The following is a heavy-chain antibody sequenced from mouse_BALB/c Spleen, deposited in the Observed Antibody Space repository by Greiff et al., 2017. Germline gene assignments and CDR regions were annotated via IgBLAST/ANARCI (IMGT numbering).Heavy chain of an antibody. CDR3: ARYYRYDGYYYAMDY. CDR1: GYTFTSYV. D-gene: IGHD2-14*01. CDR2: INPYNDGT. J-gene: IGHJ4*01. Sequence: LVESGPELVKPGASVKMSCKASGYTFTSYVMHWVKQKPGQGLEWIGYINPYNDGTKYNEKFKGKATLTSDKSSSTAYMELSSLTSEDSAVYYCARYYRYDGYYYAMDYWGQGTSVTVSS. V-gene: IGHV1-14*01.